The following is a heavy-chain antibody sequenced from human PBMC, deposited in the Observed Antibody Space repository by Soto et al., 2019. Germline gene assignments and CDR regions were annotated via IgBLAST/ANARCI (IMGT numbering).Heavy chain of an antibody. CDR2: IGPESGAT. V-gene: IGHV1-2*02. CDR1: GYTFTGHY. Sequence: ASVKVSCKTSGYTFTGHYIHWVRQAPQQGPEWMGEIGPESGATRYAQKFRGRVTMTMDTSITTVYVELKNLSPDDTAVYYCGRGRSGQIVIFYWGQGTPVTSPQ. CDR3: GRGRSGQIVIFY. J-gene: IGHJ4*02. D-gene: IGHD3-3*02.